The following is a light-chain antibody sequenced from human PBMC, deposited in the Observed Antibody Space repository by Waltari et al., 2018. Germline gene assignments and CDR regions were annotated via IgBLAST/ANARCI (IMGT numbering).Light chain of an antibody. J-gene: IGLJ2*01. CDR1: SSDVGGHDY. V-gene: IGLV2-14*03. CDR2: DVN. CDR3: SSYSTSSSLIL. Sequence: QSALSQPASVSGSPGQSITISCTGASSDVGGHDYVSWYQQHPGKAPKLIIRDVNNRSLGASNLVSGSKAGNTASLTISGLQAEDEADYYCSSYSTSSSLILFGEGTKVTVL.